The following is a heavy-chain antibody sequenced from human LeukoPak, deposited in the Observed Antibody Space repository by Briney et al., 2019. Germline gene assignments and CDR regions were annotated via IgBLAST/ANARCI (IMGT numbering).Heavy chain of an antibody. CDR3: ARDVPGVGPGDY. D-gene: IGHD1-26*01. J-gene: IGHJ4*02. CDR2: INWNGGST. V-gene: IGHV3-20*01. CDR1: GFTFDDYG. Sequence: RTGGSLRLSCAASGFTFDDYGMSWVRQAPGKGLEWVSGINWNGGSTGYADSVKGRFTISRDNAKNSLYLQMNSLRAEDTALYHCARDVPGVGPGDYWGQGTLVTVSS.